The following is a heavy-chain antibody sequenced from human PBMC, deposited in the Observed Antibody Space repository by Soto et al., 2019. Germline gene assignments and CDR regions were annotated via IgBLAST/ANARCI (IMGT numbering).Heavy chain of an antibody. Sequence: EVQLWESGGGLVQPGGSLRLSCAGSGFTFSSYAMKWVRQAPGKGLEWVSLIGESGTPTYYADSVKGRFTISRDNSGNTLFLEMYSLRAEDTAVYYCARYIPGVRYYGMDVWGQGTTVTVSS. J-gene: IGHJ6*02. CDR3: ARYIPGVRYYGMDV. CDR1: GFTFSSYA. D-gene: IGHD2-2*01. CDR2: IGESGTPT. V-gene: IGHV3-23*01.